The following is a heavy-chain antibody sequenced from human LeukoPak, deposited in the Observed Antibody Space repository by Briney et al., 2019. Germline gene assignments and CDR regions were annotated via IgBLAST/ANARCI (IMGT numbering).Heavy chain of an antibody. V-gene: IGHV4-4*09. CDR1: GGSTSSYY. CDR2: ISTSGST. D-gene: IGHD1-26*01. Sequence: ASETLSLTCNVSGGSTSSYYWSWIRQPPGKGLEWIGYISTSGSTNYNPSLKSRVTISVDTSKNQFSLKLSSVTVADTAVYYCARLWRSSGSPTAFDIWGQGTMVTVSS. J-gene: IGHJ3*02. CDR3: ARLWRSSGSPTAFDI.